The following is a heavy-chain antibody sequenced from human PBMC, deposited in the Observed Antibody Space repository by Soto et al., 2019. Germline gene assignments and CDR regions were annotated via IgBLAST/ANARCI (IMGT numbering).Heavy chain of an antibody. D-gene: IGHD5-12*01. CDR3: AKARSGYSYAYNFDY. Sequence: PGGSLRLSCVASGFTFRNYALTWVRQAPGKGLEWVSSISGSAGSAYYADSVKGRFTISRDNSMNTVSLQMTSLRAEDSALYYCAKARSGYSYAYNFDYWGQGALVTVSS. J-gene: IGHJ4*02. CDR2: ISGSAGSA. CDR1: GFTFRNYA. V-gene: IGHV3-23*01.